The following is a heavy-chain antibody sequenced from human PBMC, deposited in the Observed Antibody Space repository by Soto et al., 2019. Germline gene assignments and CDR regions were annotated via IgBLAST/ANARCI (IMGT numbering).Heavy chain of an antibody. Sequence: QVQLVQSGAEVKKPGASVKVSCKASGYTFTSYGISWVRQAPGQGLEWMGRISAYKGNTNYAQNLQGRLTVTTDTPTSSAYMELRPLSSDDAAVYYCARVVGALGRWFDPGGQGTLVTVS. D-gene: IGHD1-26*01. J-gene: IGHJ5*02. V-gene: IGHV1-18*01. CDR3: ARVVGALGRWFDP. CDR1: GYTFTSYG. CDR2: ISAYKGNT.